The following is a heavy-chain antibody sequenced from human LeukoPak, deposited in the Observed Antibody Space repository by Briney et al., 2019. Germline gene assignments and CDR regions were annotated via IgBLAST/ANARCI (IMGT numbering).Heavy chain of an antibody. CDR3: ARGGAWYYYDSSGYYPNYFDY. CDR2: INKDGGEK. V-gene: IGHV3-7*03. Sequence: PGGPLRLSCAASGFTFSSYWMCWVRQAPGKGLEWVAHINKDGGEKYYVDSVKGRFTISRDNAKNSLYLQMNSLRADDTAVYYCARGGAWYYYDSSGYYPNYFDYWGQGTLVTVSS. D-gene: IGHD3-22*01. J-gene: IGHJ4*02. CDR1: GFTFSSYW.